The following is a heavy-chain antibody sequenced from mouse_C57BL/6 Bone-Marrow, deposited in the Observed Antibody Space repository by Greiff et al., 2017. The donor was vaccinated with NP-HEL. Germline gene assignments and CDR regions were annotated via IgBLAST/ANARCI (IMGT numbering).Heavy chain of an antibody. J-gene: IGHJ4*01. Sequence: EVQLQESGPGLVKPSQSLSLTCSVTGYSITSGYYWNWIRQFPGNKLEWMGYISYDGSNNYNPSLKNRISITRDTSKNQFFLKLNSVTTEDTATYYCARDQIYYGNYGAMDYWGQGTSVTVSS. CDR2: ISYDGSN. CDR3: ARDQIYYGNYGAMDY. V-gene: IGHV3-6*01. CDR1: GYSITSGYY. D-gene: IGHD2-1*01.